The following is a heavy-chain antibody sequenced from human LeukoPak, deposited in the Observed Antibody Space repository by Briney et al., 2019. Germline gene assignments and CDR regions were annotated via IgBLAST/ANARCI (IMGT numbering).Heavy chain of an antibody. CDR1: GFTFSSYD. V-gene: IGHV3-48*03. CDR2: ISSSGNTI. Sequence: GGSLRLSCAASGFTFSSYDMNWVRQAPGKGLEWVSYISSSGNTIYYADSVKGRFTISRDNAKNSVHLQMNSLGAEDTAVYYCARDPAYFGSNSWYRGFDYWGQGTLVTVFS. J-gene: IGHJ4*02. D-gene: IGHD6-13*01. CDR3: ARDPAYFGSNSWYRGFDY.